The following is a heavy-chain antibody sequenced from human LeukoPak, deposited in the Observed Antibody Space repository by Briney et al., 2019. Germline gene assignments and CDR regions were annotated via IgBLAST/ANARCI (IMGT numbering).Heavy chain of an antibody. V-gene: IGHV4-34*01. CDR2: INHSGST. J-gene: IGHJ4*02. D-gene: IGHD4-17*01. CDR1: GGSFCGYY. Sequence: SETLSLTCAVYGGSFCGYYWSWIRQPPGKGLEWIGEINHSGSTNYNPSLKSRVTISVDTSKNQFSLKLSSVTAADTAVYYCATRTTVTTIDYWGQGTLVTVSS. CDR3: ATRTTVTTIDY.